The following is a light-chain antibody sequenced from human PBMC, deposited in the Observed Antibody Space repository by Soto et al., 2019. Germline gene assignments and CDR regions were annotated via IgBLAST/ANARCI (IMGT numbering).Light chain of an antibody. CDR2: AAS. CDR1: QSIDRY. CDR3: QQTYSTPPT. J-gene: IGKJ1*01. V-gene: IGKV1-39*01. Sequence: DIQMTQSPSSLSASVLGRVAITCRASQSIDRYLNWYQQKPGKAPKLLISAASTLQSGVPSRFSGSGSGTDFTLTISSLQPEDFATYYCQQTYSTPPTFGQGTKVDIK.